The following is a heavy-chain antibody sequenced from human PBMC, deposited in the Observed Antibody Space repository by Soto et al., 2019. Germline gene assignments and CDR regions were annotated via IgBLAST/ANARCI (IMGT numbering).Heavy chain of an antibody. J-gene: IGHJ6*01. CDR3: GRSDNRNSLYGVDV. CDR1: GGSISSSSYY. CDR2: IYYSGST. Sequence: PSETLSLTCTVSGGSISSSSYYWGWIRQPPGKGLEWIGSIYYSGSTYYNPSLKSRVTISVDTSKNQFSLKLSSVTAADTAVYYCGRSDNRNSLYGVDVWGQGTAVT. V-gene: IGHV4-39*01. D-gene: IGHD1-7*01.